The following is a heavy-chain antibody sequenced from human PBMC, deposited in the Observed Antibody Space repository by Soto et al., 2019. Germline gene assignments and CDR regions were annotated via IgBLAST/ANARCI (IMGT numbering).Heavy chain of an antibody. D-gene: IGHD4-17*01. CDR2: INPNSGGT. CDR1: GYTFTGYY. J-gene: IGHJ3*02. CDR3: AREIDYGDYAGAFDI. Sequence: ASVKVSCKASGYTFTGYYMHWVRQAPGQGLEWMGWINPNSGGTNYAQKFQGWVTMTRDTSISTAYMELSRLRSDDTAVYYCAREIDYGDYAGAFDIWGQGTMVTVSS. V-gene: IGHV1-2*04.